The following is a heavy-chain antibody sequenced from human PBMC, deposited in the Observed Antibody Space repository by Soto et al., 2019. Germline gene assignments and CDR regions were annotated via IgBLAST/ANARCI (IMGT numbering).Heavy chain of an antibody. Sequence: RGESLKISCVASGYTFTSYWIGWVRQMPGKGLEWMGIIYPGDSDTRYSPSFRGQVTISADKSISTAYLQWSSLKASDSAVYYCTRQLGVDADNWFHPWGQGTLVTVSS. CDR3: TRQLGVDADNWFHP. CDR2: IYPGDSDT. V-gene: IGHV5-51*01. CDR1: GYTFTSYW. J-gene: IGHJ5*02. D-gene: IGHD2-8*01.